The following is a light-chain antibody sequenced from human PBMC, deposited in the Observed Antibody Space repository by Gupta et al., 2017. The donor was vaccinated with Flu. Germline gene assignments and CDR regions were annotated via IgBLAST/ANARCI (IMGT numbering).Light chain of an antibody. J-gene: IGLJ1*01. CDR1: SSDIGSYNR. CDR2: EVS. CDR3: SSYTSSSTYV. V-gene: IGLV2-18*02. Sequence: QSALTQPPSVSGSPGQSVTISCTGTSSDIGSYNRVSWYHQPPGTAPKLMIYEVSNRPSGVPNRFSGSKSGNTASLTISGLQAEDEADYYGSSYTSSSTYVFGTGTKVTVL.